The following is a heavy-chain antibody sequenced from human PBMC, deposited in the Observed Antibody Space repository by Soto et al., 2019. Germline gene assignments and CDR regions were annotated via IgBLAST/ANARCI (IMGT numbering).Heavy chain of an antibody. J-gene: IGHJ5*02. Sequence: PSETLSLTCAVSGYSISSGYHWGWIRQPPGKGLEWLGSVHHSGSTYYNPSLKSRVTISVDTSKNQFSLKLSSVTAADTAVYYCAREGVTTGNWFDPWGQGTLVTVSS. V-gene: IGHV4-38-2*02. CDR2: VHHSGST. CDR3: AREGVTTGNWFDP. D-gene: IGHD4-17*01. CDR1: GYSISSGYH.